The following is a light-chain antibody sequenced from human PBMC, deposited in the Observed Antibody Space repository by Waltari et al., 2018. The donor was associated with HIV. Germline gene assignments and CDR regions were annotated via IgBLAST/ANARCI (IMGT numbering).Light chain of an antibody. V-gene: IGKV4-1*01. CDR3: QQYYSTPLT. J-gene: IGKJ3*01. CDR2: WAS. Sequence: DIVMTQSQDSLAVSLGERATINCRSSQTVLYTSSNKNYLAWYQQRPGQPPKLLIYWASTRESGVPDRFSGSGSGTDFSLTISSLQAEDVAVYYCQQYYSTPLTFGPVTKVDIK. CDR1: QTVLYTSSNKNY.